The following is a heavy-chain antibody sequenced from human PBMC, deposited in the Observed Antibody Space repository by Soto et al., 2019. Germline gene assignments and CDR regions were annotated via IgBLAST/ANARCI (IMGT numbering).Heavy chain of an antibody. Sequence: PAETLSLTGAVYAGSFSVYYCSWIRQPPGKGLELRGEINHSGSTNYNPSLKSRVTLSVDTSKNQFSLKLRSVTAADTAVYYCARGPHFEDIVVVPADTPFGPWGQGNLVTVSS. J-gene: IGHJ5*02. CDR1: AGSFSVYY. D-gene: IGHD2-2*01. V-gene: IGHV4-34*01. CDR2: INHSGST. CDR3: ARGPHFEDIVVVPADTPFGP.